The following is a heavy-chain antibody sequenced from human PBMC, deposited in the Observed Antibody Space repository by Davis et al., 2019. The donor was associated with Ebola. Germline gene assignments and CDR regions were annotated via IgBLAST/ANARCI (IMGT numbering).Heavy chain of an antibody. CDR2: ITSSGSST. CDR3: AREVAVVYFDY. V-gene: IGHV3-21*01. Sequence: GESLKISCAASGFTFSSYAMRWVRQAPGKGLEWVSAITSSGSSTYYADSVKGRFTISRDNAKNSLYLQMNSLRAEDTAVYYCAREVAVVYFDYWGQGTLVTVSS. D-gene: IGHD6-19*01. CDR1: GFTFSSYA. J-gene: IGHJ4*02.